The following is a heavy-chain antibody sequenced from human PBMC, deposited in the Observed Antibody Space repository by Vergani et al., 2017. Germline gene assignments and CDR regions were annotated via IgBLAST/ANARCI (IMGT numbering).Heavy chain of an antibody. Sequence: QLQLQESGPGLVKPSETLSLTCTVSGGSITYGAFYWGWIRQSPGKGLEWIGNIYYSENKFYNPSLESRVTLSIDTTKNQFSLTLKSVTAADTAVYDCARGFRDEGMIYGGTVENWFDPWGQGTLVTVSS. CDR2: IYYSENK. D-gene: IGHD3-22*01. J-gene: IGHJ5*02. CDR3: ARGFRDEGMIYGGTVENWFDP. V-gene: IGHV4-39*01. CDR1: GGSITYGAFY.